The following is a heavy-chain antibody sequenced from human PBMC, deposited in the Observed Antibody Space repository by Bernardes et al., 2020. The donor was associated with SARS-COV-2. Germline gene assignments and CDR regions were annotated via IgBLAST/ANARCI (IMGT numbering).Heavy chain of an antibody. J-gene: IGHJ4*02. CDR2: INPSGGST. V-gene: IGHV1-46*01. Sequence: ASVKVSCKASGYTFPSYYMHWVRQAPGQGLEWMGIINPSGGSTSYAQKFQGRVTMTRDTSTSTVYMELSSLRSEDTAVYYCARELAAAGNAGRFDYWGQGTLVTVSS. CDR1: GYTFPSYY. CDR3: ARELAAAGNAGRFDY. D-gene: IGHD6-13*01.